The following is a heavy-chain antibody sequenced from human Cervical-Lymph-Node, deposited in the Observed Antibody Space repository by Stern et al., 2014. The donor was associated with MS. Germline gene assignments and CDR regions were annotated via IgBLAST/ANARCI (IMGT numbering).Heavy chain of an antibody. CDR3: ARSDRLWGSFDY. J-gene: IGHJ4*02. D-gene: IGHD3-16*01. V-gene: IGHV4-31*03. Sequence: QVQLQESGPGLVKPSQTLSLTCTVSGASISTVGYYWSWIRQHPGKGLEWIAYIHYIGSTYYNPSLKSRVSISADTSKNQFSLNLTSVTAADTALYYCARSDRLWGSFDYWGQGTLVAVSS. CDR1: GASISTVGYY. CDR2: IHYIGST.